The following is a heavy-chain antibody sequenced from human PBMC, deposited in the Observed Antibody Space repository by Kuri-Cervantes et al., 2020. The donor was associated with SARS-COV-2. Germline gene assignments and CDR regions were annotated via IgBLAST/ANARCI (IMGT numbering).Heavy chain of an antibody. CDR3: ARGREGVVPATILGLGYFLYFSMDV. D-gene: IGHD2-2*01. CDR2: NNHSGST. Sequence: GSLRLSCAVFGGSFSGYYRSWFRPAPGKGLGWIGKNNHSGSTNYNPSLSSRVTISVDMSKKQFSLRLSSMTAGDTALYYCARGREGVVPATILGLGYFLYFSMDVWGKGTSVTVSS. V-gene: IGHV4-34*01. J-gene: IGHJ6*03. CDR1: GGSFSGYY.